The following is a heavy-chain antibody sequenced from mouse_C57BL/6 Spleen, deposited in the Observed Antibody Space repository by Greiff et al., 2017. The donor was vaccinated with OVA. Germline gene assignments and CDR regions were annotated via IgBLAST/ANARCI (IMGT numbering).Heavy chain of an antibody. J-gene: IGHJ4*01. V-gene: IGHV1-55*01. CDR1: GYTFTSYW. D-gene: IGHD2-4*01. Sequence: QVQLQQPGAELVKPGASVKMSCKASGYTFTSYWITWVKQRPGQGLEWIGDIYPGSGSTNYNEKFKSKATLTVDTSSSTAYMQLSSLTSEDSAVYDCARGDYDYDPDAMDYWGQGTSVTVSS. CDR2: IYPGSGST. CDR3: ARGDYDYDPDAMDY.